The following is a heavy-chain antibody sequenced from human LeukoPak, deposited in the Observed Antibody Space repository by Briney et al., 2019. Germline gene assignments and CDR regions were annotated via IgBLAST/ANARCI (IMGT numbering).Heavy chain of an antibody. V-gene: IGHV1-3*01. CDR1: GYTFTSYA. CDR3: ARGPRYCSGGSCYGLLDY. D-gene: IGHD2-15*01. J-gene: IGHJ4*02. Sequence: ASVKVSCKDSGYTFTSYAMHWVSQAPGQRLEWMGWINAGNGNTKYSQKFQGRVTITRDTSASTAYMELRSLRSEDTAVYYCARGPRYCSGGSCYGLLDYWGQGTLVTVSS. CDR2: INAGNGNT.